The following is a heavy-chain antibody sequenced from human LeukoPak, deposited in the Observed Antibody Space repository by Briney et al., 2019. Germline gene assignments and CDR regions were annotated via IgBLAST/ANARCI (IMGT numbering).Heavy chain of an antibody. CDR3: ARRLSYSAAVDY. Sequence: SETLSLTCAVYGGSFGGYYWNWIRQPQGKGLEWIGEINHSGSTNYNPSLKSRVTISFDTSKIQFSLKLSSVTAADTAAYYCARRLSYSAAVDYWGQGTLVTVSS. CDR1: GGSFGGYY. D-gene: IGHD3-16*01. J-gene: IGHJ4*02. CDR2: INHSGST. V-gene: IGHV4-34*01.